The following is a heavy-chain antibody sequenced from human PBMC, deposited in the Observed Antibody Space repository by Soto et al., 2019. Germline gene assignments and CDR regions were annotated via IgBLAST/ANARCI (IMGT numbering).Heavy chain of an antibody. Sequence: QVQLVESGGGVVQPGRSLRLSCAASGFTFSSYGMHWVRQAPGKGLEWVAVIWYDGSNKYYADSVKGRFTISRDNSKNTLYLQMNSLRAEDTAVYYCARVQYYDSRGGGMDVWGQGTTVTVSS. D-gene: IGHD3-22*01. CDR2: IWYDGSNK. CDR1: GFTFSSYG. V-gene: IGHV3-33*01. CDR3: ARVQYYDSRGGGMDV. J-gene: IGHJ6*02.